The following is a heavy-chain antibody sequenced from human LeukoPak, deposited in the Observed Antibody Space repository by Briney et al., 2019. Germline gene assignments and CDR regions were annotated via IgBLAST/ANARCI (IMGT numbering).Heavy chain of an antibody. V-gene: IGHV4-39*01. D-gene: IGHD6-6*01. CDR3: ARQGDSSSTPIFDY. CDR2: IYYSGST. Sequence: PSETLSLTCTVSGGSISSYYWGWIRQPPGKGLEWIGSIYYSGSTYYNPSLKSRVTISVDTSKNQFSLKLSSVTAADTAVYYCARQGDSSSTPIFDYWGQGTLVAVSS. CDR1: GGSISSYY. J-gene: IGHJ4*02.